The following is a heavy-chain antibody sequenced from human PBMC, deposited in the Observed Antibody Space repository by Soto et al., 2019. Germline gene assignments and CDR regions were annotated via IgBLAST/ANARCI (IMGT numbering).Heavy chain of an antibody. CDR2: IYYSGST. J-gene: IGHJ3*02. CDR3: ASNYYSYAPHAFYI. V-gene: IGHV4-59*01. D-gene: IGHD2-2*01. Sequence: QVQLQESGPGLVKPSETLSLTCTVSGGSISSYYWSWIRQPPGKGLEWIGYIYYSGSTNYNPSLTSRVTISVDTSKNQFSLKLSSVTAADTDAYYCASNYYSYAPHAFYIWGQGTMVTVSS. CDR1: GGSISSYY.